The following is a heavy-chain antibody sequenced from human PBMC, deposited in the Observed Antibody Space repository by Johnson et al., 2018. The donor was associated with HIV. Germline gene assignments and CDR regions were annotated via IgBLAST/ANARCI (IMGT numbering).Heavy chain of an antibody. CDR1: GFSFDDYA. CDR3: ARESSAWGGDYVGYGLDI. V-gene: IGHV3-9*01. Sequence: VQLVESGGGLVQPGRSLRLSCAASGFSFDDYAMHWVRQAPGKGLEWVSGISWNSGNIAYGDSVKGRFTISRDNSKNSLYLEINNLRVDDTAIYYCARESSAWGGDYVGYGLDIWGQGTMVAVSS. J-gene: IGHJ3*02. CDR2: ISWNSGNI. D-gene: IGHD4-17*01.